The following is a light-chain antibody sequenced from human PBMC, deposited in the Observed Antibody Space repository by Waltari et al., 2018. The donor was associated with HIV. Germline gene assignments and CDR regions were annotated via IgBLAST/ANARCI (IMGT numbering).Light chain of an antibody. Sequence: ETVLTQSPGTLSLSPGEGATLFCRASEAISSRHLAWYQLKPRQPPRLLIYGASVRAADIPDRFDGHASATDFTLTITRLEPEDFAVYFCHQYDSLPETFGQGT. V-gene: IGKV3-20*01. J-gene: IGKJ1*01. CDR1: EAISSRH. CDR2: GAS. CDR3: HQYDSLPET.